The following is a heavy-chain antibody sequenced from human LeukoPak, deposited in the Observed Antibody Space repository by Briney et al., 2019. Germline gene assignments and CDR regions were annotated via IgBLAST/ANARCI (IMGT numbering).Heavy chain of an antibody. Sequence: SETLSLTCTVSGGSVSSNYWSWIRQSPGKGLEWIGYIYYRGSTDYNPSLKSRVTISVDTSKNQFSLKLSSVTAADTAVYYCARQNYDEVNYYYYGLDVWGQGTTVTVSS. J-gene: IGHJ6*02. D-gene: IGHD3-3*01. CDR3: ARQNYDEVNYYYYGLDV. V-gene: IGHV4-59*08. CDR1: GGSVSSNY. CDR2: IYYRGST.